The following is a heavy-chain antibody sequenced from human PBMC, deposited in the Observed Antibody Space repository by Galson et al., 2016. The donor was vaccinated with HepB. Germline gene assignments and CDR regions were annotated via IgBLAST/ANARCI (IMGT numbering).Heavy chain of an antibody. V-gene: IGHV3-33*01. Sequence: SLRLSCAASGFTFSSYGMHWVRQAPGKGLEWVAVIWYDGGNNYYADSVKGRFTISRNNSKNTLYLQMNSRRAEDTAVYYCARGGVVVAATSYDYYGMDVWGQGTTVTVSS. CDR3: ARGGVVVAATSYDYYGMDV. CDR2: IWYDGGNN. D-gene: IGHD2-15*01. CDR1: GFTFSSYG. J-gene: IGHJ6*02.